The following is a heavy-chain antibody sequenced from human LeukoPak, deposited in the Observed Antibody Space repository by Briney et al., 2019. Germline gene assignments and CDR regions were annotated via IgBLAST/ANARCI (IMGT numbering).Heavy chain of an antibody. CDR1: GGSISSSSYY. V-gene: IGHV4-39*01. CDR3: ARSPTYYYGSSGYYYPFDY. D-gene: IGHD3-22*01. CDR2: IYYSGST. Sequence: PSETLSLTCTVSGGSISSSSYYWGWIRQPPGKGLEWIGSIYYSGSTYYNPSLKSRVTISVDTSKNQFSLKLSSVTAADTAVYYCARSPTYYYGSSGYYYPFDYWGQGTLVTVSS. J-gene: IGHJ4*02.